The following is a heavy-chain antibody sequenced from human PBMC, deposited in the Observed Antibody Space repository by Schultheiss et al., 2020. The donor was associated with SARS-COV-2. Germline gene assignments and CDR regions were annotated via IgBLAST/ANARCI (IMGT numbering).Heavy chain of an antibody. Sequence: GGSLRLSCTASGFTFSSYSMNWVRQAPGKGLEWVSAISGSGLKTYYADSVQGRFRSSRDNANNTTSLQMNSLKVEDTAVYYCAKGRVLPADQPHYFESWGQGTLVTVSS. V-gene: IGHV3-21*04. CDR2: ISGSGLKT. CDR3: AKGRVLPADQPHYFES. D-gene: IGHD2-2*01. J-gene: IGHJ4*02. CDR1: GFTFSSYS.